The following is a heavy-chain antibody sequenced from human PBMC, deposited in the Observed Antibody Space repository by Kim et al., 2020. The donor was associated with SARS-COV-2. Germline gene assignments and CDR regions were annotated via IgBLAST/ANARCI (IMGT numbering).Heavy chain of an antibody. Sequence: SETLSLTCTVSGGSISSSSYYWGWIRQPPGKGLEWIGSIYYSGSTYYNPSLKSRVTISVDTSKNQFSLKLSSVTAADTAVYYCARRRADYYDSSGYYYDIDYWGQGTLVTVSS. CDR3: ARRRADYYDSSGYYYDIDY. D-gene: IGHD3-22*01. J-gene: IGHJ4*02. CDR2: IYYSGST. V-gene: IGHV4-39*01. CDR1: GGSISSSSYY.